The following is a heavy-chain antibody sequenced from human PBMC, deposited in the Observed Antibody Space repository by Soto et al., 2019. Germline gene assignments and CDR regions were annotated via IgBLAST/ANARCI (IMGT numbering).Heavy chain of an antibody. Sequence: EVQLVESGGGLVQPGRSLRLSCAASGFTFDDYAMHWVRQAPGKGLEWVSGISWNSGSIGYADSVKGRFTISRDNAKNSLYLQMNSLRAEDTALYYCAKGSQIGTTIGVVGYWGQGTLVTVSS. V-gene: IGHV3-9*01. D-gene: IGHD1-7*01. CDR1: GFTFDDYA. CDR3: AKGSQIGTTIGVVGY. CDR2: ISWNSGSI. J-gene: IGHJ4*02.